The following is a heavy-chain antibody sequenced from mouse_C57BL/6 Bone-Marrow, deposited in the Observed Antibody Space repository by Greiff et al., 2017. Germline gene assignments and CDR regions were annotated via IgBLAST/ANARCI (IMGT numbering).Heavy chain of an antibody. V-gene: IGHV5-4*01. CDR2: ISDGGSYT. J-gene: IGHJ4*01. D-gene: IGHD2-1*01. Sequence: EVQRVESGGGLVKPGGSLKLSCAASGFTFSSYAMSWVRQTPEKRLEWVATISDGGSYTYYPDNVKGRFTISRDNAKNNLYLQMSHLKSEDTAMYYCARDLIYYGDAMDYWGQGTSVTVSS. CDR3: ARDLIYYGDAMDY. CDR1: GFTFSSYA.